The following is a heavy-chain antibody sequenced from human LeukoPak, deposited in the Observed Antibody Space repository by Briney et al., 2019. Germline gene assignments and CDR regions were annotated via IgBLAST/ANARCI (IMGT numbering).Heavy chain of an antibody. Sequence: GGSLRLSCAASGLIFSTYVMHWVRQAPGKGLEYVSTISGNGGTTYYADSVKGRFTISRDNSKNTLYLQMGSLRAEDMAVYYCARDRGVATMDYWGQGTLVTVSS. V-gene: IGHV3-64*02. J-gene: IGHJ4*02. CDR1: GLIFSTYV. CDR2: ISGNGGTT. CDR3: ARDRGVATMDY. D-gene: IGHD5-12*01.